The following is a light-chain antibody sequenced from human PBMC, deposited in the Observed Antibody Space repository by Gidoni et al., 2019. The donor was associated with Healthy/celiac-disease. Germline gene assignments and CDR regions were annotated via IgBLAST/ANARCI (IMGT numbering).Light chain of an antibody. J-gene: IGKJ1*01. Sequence: DIQMTQSPSSLSASVGDRVTITCRASQSISSYLNWYQQKPGKAPNLLIYAASSLQSGVPSRFSGSGSGTDITLTISSLQPEDFATYYCQQSYSTPQTFGQGTKVEIK. CDR1: QSISSY. V-gene: IGKV1-39*01. CDR3: QQSYSTPQT. CDR2: AAS.